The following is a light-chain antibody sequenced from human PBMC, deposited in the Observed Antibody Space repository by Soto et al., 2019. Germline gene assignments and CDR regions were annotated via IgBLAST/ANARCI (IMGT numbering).Light chain of an antibody. Sequence: EIVMTQSPATLSVSPGERATLSCRASRSVSTHLAWYQQKPGQAPRVLIYGASTRATAVPARFSGSGSGTEFTLTISSLQAEDVAVYYCQQYYSTPLTFGGGTKV. CDR2: GAS. V-gene: IGKV3-15*01. CDR1: RSVSTH. CDR3: QQYYSTPLT. J-gene: IGKJ4*01.